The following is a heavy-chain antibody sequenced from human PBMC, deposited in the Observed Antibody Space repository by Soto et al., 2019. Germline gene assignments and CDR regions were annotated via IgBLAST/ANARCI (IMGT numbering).Heavy chain of an antibody. Sequence: SETLSLTCTVSGGSISSYYWSWIRQPPGKGLEWIGYIYHSGYTYCNPSLKSRVTISVDRSKNQFSLKLTSVTAADTAVYYCARDKITGRFDYWGQGTLVTVSS. CDR2: IYHSGYT. CDR1: GGSISSYY. D-gene: IGHD2-8*02. J-gene: IGHJ4*02. CDR3: ARDKITGRFDY. V-gene: IGHV4-59*04.